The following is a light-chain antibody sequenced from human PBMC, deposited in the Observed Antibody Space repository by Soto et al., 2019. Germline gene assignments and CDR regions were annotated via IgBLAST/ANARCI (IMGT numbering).Light chain of an antibody. CDR2: LEGSGSY. Sequence: QSVLTQSSSASASLGSSVKLTCTLSSGHSSNIIAWHQQQPGKAPRYLIKLEGSGSYNKGSGVPDRFSGSSSGADRYLTISALQFEDEADYYCETWDSNTRVFGGGTQLTVL. J-gene: IGLJ7*01. CDR3: ETWDSNTRV. V-gene: IGLV4-60*02. CDR1: SGHSSNI.